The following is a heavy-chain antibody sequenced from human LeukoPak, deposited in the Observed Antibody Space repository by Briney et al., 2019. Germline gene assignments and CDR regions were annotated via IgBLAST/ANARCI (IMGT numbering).Heavy chain of an antibody. Sequence: GGSLRLSCAASGFTFSNYWMHWVRQAPGKGLEWVANIKQDGSEKYYVDSVKGRFTISRDNAKKSLYLQMNSLRAEDTAVYYCARETEMANLDYWGQGTLVTVSS. V-gene: IGHV3-7*04. CDR2: IKQDGSEK. J-gene: IGHJ4*02. D-gene: IGHD5-24*01. CDR1: GFTFSNYW. CDR3: ARETEMANLDY.